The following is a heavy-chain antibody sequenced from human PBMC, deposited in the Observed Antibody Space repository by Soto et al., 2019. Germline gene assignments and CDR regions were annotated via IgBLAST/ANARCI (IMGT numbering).Heavy chain of an antibody. CDR2: IIPIFGTA. D-gene: IGHD6-6*01. Sequence: SVKVSCKASGGTFSSYAISWVRQAPGQGLEWMGGIIPIFGTANYAQKFQGRVTITADEPTSTAYMELSSLRSEDTAVYYCARDMESIAARGGTHGAFDIWGQGTMVTVSS. J-gene: IGHJ3*02. CDR1: GGTFSSYA. V-gene: IGHV1-69*13. CDR3: ARDMESIAARGGTHGAFDI.